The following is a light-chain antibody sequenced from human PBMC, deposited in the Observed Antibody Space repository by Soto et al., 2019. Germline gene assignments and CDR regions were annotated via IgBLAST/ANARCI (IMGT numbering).Light chain of an antibody. CDR1: QSVSSN. CDR2: GAS. V-gene: IGKV3-15*01. J-gene: IGKJ1*01. Sequence: EIVMTQSPATLSVSPGERATLSCRASQSVSSNLAWYQQKPGQAPRHLIYGASTRATGIPARFSGSGSGTEFTLTFSSLKSEDFALYYCQQYNNWPPWTFGQGTKVEIK. CDR3: QQYNNWPPWT.